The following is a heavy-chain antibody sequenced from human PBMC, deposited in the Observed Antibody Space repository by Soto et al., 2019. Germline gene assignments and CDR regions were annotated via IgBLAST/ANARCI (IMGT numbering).Heavy chain of an antibody. CDR3: ARGGGAKGTYYDFWSGYRWFDP. CDR2: INHSGST. Sequence: ASETLSLTCAVYGGSFSGYYWSWIRQPPGKGLEWIGEINHSGSTNYNPSLKSRVTISVDTSKNQFSLKLSSVTAADTAVYYCARGGGAKGTYYDFWSGYRWFDPWGQGTLVTVSS. V-gene: IGHV4-34*01. J-gene: IGHJ5*02. D-gene: IGHD3-3*01. CDR1: GGSFSGYY.